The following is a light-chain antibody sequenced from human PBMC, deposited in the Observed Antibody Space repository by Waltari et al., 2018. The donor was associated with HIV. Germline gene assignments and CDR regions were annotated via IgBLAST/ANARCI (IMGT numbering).Light chain of an antibody. CDR2: ENT. V-gene: IGLV1-51*02. CDR1: SSNIGKHY. J-gene: IGLJ3*02. CDR3: ASWDSSLSVGV. Sequence: QSVLTQPPSVSAAPGQKVTISCSGGSSNIGKHYVSWYQQSPGTVPRLLIYENTKRRSGLPDRFSGSKSATSATLDITGLQTGDEADYYCASWDSSLSVGVFGGGTRLTVL.